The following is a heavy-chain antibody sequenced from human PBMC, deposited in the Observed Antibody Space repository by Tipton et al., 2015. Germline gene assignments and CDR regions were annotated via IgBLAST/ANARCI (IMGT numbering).Heavy chain of an antibody. CDR2: IYYSGST. J-gene: IGHJ4*02. Sequence: TLSLTCAVYGGSFSGYYWSWIRQPPGKGLEWIGYIYYSGSTSYNPSLKSRVTISVDTSKNQFSLRLTSVTAADTAVYYCARVPTYCSGGDCYSTVRFDYWGQGTLVSVSS. CDR3: ARVPTYCSGGDCYSTVRFDY. V-gene: IGHV4-59*01. CDR1: GGSFSGYY. D-gene: IGHD2-15*01.